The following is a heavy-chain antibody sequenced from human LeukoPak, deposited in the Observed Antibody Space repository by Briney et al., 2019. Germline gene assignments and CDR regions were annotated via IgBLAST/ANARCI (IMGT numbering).Heavy chain of an antibody. CDR2: ISGSGGST. V-gene: IGHV3-23*01. CDR1: GFTFSSYA. J-gene: IGHJ4*02. D-gene: IGHD2-15*01. CDR3: ARQDCSGGSCYSIPFDY. Sequence: GGSLRLSCAASGFTFSSYAMNWVRQAPGKGLEWVSAISGSGGSTYYADSVKGRFTISRDNARNSLYLQMHSLRDEDTAVYYCARQDCSGGSCYSIPFDYWGQGTLVTASS.